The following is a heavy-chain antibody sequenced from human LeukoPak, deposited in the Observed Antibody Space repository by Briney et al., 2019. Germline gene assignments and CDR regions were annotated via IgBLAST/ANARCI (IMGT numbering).Heavy chain of an antibody. D-gene: IGHD5-18*01. CDR3: ARTKGYSYGPYYYYYYMDV. CDR2: IYSGGST. V-gene: IGHV3-53*01. Sequence: GGSLRLSCAASGFTVSSNDMSWVRQAPGKGLEWVSVIYSGGSTHYADSVKGRFTISRDNSNNTLYLQMNSLRAEDTAVYYCARTKGYSYGPYYYYYYMDVWGKGTTVTISS. J-gene: IGHJ6*03. CDR1: GFTVSSND.